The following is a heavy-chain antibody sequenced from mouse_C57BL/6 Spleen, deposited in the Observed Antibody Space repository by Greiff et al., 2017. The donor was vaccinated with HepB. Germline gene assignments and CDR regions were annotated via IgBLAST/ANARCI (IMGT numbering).Heavy chain of an antibody. Sequence: QVQLQQPGAELVKPGASVKLSCKASGYTFTSYWMHWVKQRPGQGLEWIGMIHPNSGSTNYNEKFKSKATLTVDKSSSTAYMQLSSLTSEDSAVYYCARIDGYYVTPIDYWGQSTTLTVSS. CDR1: GYTFTSYW. CDR3: ARIDGYYVTPIDY. J-gene: IGHJ2*01. D-gene: IGHD2-3*01. V-gene: IGHV1-64*01. CDR2: IHPNSGST.